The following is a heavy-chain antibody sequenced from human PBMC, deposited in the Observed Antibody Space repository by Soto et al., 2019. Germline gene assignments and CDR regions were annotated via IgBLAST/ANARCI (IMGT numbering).Heavy chain of an antibody. CDR3: ARQGEARPGGMDV. J-gene: IGHJ6*02. Sequence: SVKVSCKASGGTFSSYAISWVRQAPGQGLEWMGGIIPIFGTANYAQKFQGRVTITADKSTSTAYMELSSLRSEDTAVYYCARQGEARPGGMDVWGQGTTVTVSS. CDR2: IIPIFGTA. D-gene: IGHD6-6*01. CDR1: GGTFSSYA. V-gene: IGHV1-69*06.